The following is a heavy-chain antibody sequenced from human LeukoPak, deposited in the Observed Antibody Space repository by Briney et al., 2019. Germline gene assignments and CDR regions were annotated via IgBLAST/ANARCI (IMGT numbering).Heavy chain of an antibody. D-gene: IGHD3-22*01. CDR2: IYTSGST. CDR1: GDSISSFN. CDR3: ASEAYYYDSSGYYKY. J-gene: IGHJ4*02. Sequence: PSETLSLTCTVSGDSISSFNWSWIRQPAGKGLEWIGRIYTSGSTNYNPSLKSRVTMSVDTSKNQFSLKLSSVTAADTAVYYCASEAYYYDSSGYYKYWGQGTLVTVSS. V-gene: IGHV4-4*07.